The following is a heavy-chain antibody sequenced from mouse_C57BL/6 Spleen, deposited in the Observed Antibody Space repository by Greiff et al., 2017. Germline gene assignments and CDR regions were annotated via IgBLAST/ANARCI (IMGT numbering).Heavy chain of an antibody. CDR1: GFTFSSYA. CDR2: ISSGGDYI. V-gene: IGHV5-9-1*02. Sequence: EVHLVESGEGLVKPGGSLKLSCAASGFTFSSYAMSWVRQTPEKRLEWVAYISSGGDYIYYADTVKGRFTISRDNARNTLYLQMSSLKSEDTAMYYCTSPGGYYWFAYWGQGTLVTVSA. J-gene: IGHJ3*01. D-gene: IGHD2-3*01. CDR3: TSPGGYYWFAY.